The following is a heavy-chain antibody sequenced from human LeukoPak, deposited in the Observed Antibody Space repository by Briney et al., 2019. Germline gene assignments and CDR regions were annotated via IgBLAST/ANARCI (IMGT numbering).Heavy chain of an antibody. CDR3: AKVIQWLPRGGFDY. CDR2: ISGSGGST. Sequence: QTGGSLRLSCAASGFTFSSYAMSWVRQAPGKGLEWVSAISGSGGSTYYADSVKGRFTISRDNSKNTLYLQMNSLRAEDTAVYYCAKVIQWLPRGGFDYWGQGTLVTVSS. V-gene: IGHV3-23*01. D-gene: IGHD6-19*01. CDR1: GFTFSSYA. J-gene: IGHJ4*02.